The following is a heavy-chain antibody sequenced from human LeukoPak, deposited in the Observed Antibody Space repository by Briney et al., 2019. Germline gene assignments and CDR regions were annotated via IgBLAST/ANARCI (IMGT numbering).Heavy chain of an antibody. CDR1: GGTFSSYA. CDR3: ARSAQYSSYYYGMDV. D-gene: IGHD5-18*01. J-gene: IGHJ6*02. Sequence: SVNVSCKASGGTFSSYAISWMRQAPGQGLEWMGRIIPIFGIANYAQKFQGRVTITADKSTSTAYMELSSLRSEDPAVYYCARSAQYSSYYYGMDVWGQGTTVTVSS. V-gene: IGHV1-69*04. CDR2: IIPIFGIA.